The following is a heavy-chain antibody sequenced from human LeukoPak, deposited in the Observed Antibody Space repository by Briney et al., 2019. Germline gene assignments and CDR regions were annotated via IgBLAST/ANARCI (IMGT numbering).Heavy chain of an antibody. CDR1: GFTFSSYG. CDR3: ARDGYSNGDY. V-gene: IGHV3-30*02. Sequence: PGGSLGLSCAASGFTFSSYGMHWVRQAPGKGLEWVAFIRYDGSNKYYADSVKGRFTISRDNSKNTLYLQMSSLRAEDTAVYYCARDGYSNGDYWGQGTLVTVSS. J-gene: IGHJ4*02. D-gene: IGHD5-12*01. CDR2: IRYDGSNK.